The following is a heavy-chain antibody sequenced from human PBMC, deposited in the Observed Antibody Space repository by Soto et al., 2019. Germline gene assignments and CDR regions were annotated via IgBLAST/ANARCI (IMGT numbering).Heavy chain of an antibody. CDR2: IYWDDE. D-gene: IGHD6-19*01. V-gene: IGHV2-5*02. Sequence: QITLKESGPTLVKPTQTLTLTCTFSGFSLSTRGVGVGWIRQPPGKALEWLALIYWDDEWYRPSLKSRLTTIKDTSKNQVVLAMTNMDPVDTATYDCAHRSGGWQYYFDYWGQGTLVTVSS. CDR3: AHRSGGWQYYFDY. CDR1: GFSLSTRGVG. J-gene: IGHJ4*02.